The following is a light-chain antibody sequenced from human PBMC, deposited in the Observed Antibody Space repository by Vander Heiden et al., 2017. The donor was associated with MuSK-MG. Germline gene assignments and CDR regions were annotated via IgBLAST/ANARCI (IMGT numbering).Light chain of an antibody. Sequence: HFALTQPRGVSGSSGQSVTISCTGTSSDVGGYNFVSWYQQHPRKVPQYMIYAVNKGPSVVPDGFTGSNSGNTASLTVTGLEDEEGSDDHSYSNAGSVTFGGGTKLTVL. V-gene: IGLV2-11*01. CDR1: SSDVGGYNF. J-gene: IGLJ2*01. CDR3: YSNAGSVT. CDR2: AVN.